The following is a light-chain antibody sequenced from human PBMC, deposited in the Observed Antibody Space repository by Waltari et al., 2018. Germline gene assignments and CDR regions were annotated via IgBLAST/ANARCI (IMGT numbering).Light chain of an antibody. Sequence: EIVLTQSPGTLSLSPGERATLSCRASQSVSSTYLAWYQQKPGQAPRVRIYGASSRATGIPDRFRGSGSGTDFTLTISRLEPEDFAVYYCQQYGDSRWTFGQGTKVEIK. CDR3: QQYGDSRWT. J-gene: IGKJ1*01. V-gene: IGKV3-20*01. CDR1: QSVSSTY. CDR2: GAS.